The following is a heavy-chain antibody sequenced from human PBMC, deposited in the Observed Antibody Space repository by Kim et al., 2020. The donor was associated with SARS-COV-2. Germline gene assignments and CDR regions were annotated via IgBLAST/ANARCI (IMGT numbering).Heavy chain of an antibody. D-gene: IGHD3-10*01. CDR2: IYYSGST. Sequence: SETLSLTCTVSGGSISSYYWSWIRQPPGKGLEWIGYIYYSGSTNYNPSLKSRVTISVDTSKNQFSLKLSSVTAADTAVYYCARERGYGSGPGFYNSYGMDVWGQGTTVTVSS. J-gene: IGHJ6*02. V-gene: IGHV4-59*12. CDR3: ARERGYGSGPGFYNSYGMDV. CDR1: GGSISSYY.